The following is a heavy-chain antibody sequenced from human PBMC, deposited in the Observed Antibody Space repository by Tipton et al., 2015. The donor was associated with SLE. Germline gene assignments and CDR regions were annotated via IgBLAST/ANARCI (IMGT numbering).Heavy chain of an antibody. V-gene: IGHV3-48*01. J-gene: IGHJ4*02. Sequence: SLRLSCAASGFTFSSYSMNWVRQAPGKGLEWVSYISSSSSTIYYADSVKGRFTISRDNSKNTLYLQMNSLRAEDTAVYYCARDTQDYYDSSGPDFWGQGTLVTVSS. CDR3: ARDTQDYYDSSGPDF. CDR2: ISSSSSTI. CDR1: GFTFSSYS. D-gene: IGHD3-22*01.